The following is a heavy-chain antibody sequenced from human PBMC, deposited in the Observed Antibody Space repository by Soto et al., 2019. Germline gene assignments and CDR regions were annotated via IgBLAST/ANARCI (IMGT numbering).Heavy chain of an antibody. J-gene: IGHJ4*02. V-gene: IGHV5-51*01. CDR3: ASXPRGYCTSTTCHTAFDY. CDR1: GYIFASYW. CDR2: IYAGDSDT. Sequence: RGESMKISCKGSGYIFASYWIGWVRQMPGKGLEWMGIIYAGDSDTKYSPSFQGQVTISADKSISTAYLQWSSLKASDTAMYYCASXPRGYCTSTTCHTAFDYWGQGTLVTVSS. D-gene: IGHD2-2*02.